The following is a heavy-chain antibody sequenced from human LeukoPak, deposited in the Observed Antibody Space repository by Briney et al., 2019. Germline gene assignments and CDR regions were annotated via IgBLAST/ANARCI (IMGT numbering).Heavy chain of an antibody. J-gene: IGHJ6*04. CDR2: IIPIFGTA. CDR3: ARGGGYCSSTSCSMYYYYGMDV. Sequence: SVKVSCKASGGTFSSYAISWVRQAPGQGLESMGGIIPIFGTAHYAQKFKGRVTITADESTSTAYMELSGLRSGDTAVFYCARGGGYCSSTSCSMYYYYGMDVWGKGTTVTVSS. CDR1: GGTFSSYA. D-gene: IGHD2-2*01. V-gene: IGHV1-69*13.